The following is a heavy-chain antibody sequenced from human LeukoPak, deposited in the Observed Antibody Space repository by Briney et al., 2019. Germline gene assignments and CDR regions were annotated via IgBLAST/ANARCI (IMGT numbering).Heavy chain of an antibody. CDR1: GFTFSNYA. J-gene: IGHJ4*02. Sequence: TGGSLRLSCAASGFTFSNYAVSWVRQAPGKGLEWVSGISGSGGSTYYADSVKGRFTISRDNSKNTLYLQMNSLRAEDTAVYYCAKVRTIFGVVPDYWGQGTLVTVSS. CDR3: AKVRTIFGVVPDY. V-gene: IGHV3-23*01. D-gene: IGHD3-3*01. CDR2: ISGSGGST.